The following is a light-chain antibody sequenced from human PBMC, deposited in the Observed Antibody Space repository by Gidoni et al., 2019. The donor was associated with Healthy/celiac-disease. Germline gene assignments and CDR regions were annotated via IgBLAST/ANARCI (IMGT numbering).Light chain of an antibody. CDR2: AAS. CDR3: QESYSTPPWT. J-gene: IGKJ1*01. Sequence: DIQMTQSPSSLSASVGDRVTITCRASQSISSYLNWYQQKPGKAPKLLIYAASSLQSGVPSRFRGSGARTDFTLTISRLEPEDCATYYGQESYSTPPWTFGQGTKVEIK. CDR1: QSISSY. V-gene: IGKV1-39*01.